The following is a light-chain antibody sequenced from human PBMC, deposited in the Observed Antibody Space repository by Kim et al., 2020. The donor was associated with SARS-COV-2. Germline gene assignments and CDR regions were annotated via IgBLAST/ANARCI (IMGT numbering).Light chain of an antibody. J-gene: IGLJ1*01. CDR2: GKN. CDR1: SLRSYY. V-gene: IGLV3-19*01. Sequence: LGQTVRITCQGDSLRSYYASWYQQQPGQAPVLVIYGKNNRPSGIPDRFSGSSSGNTASLTITGAQAEDEADYYCNSRDSSGNHPDVFGTGTKVTVL. CDR3: NSRDSSGNHPDV.